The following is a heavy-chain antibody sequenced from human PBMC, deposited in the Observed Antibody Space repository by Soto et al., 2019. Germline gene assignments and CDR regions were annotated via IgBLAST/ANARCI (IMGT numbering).Heavy chain of an antibody. Sequence: QPGGSLRLSCTTSGFSFGDYAMSWFRQAPGKGLEWVSYISSSSSTIYYADSVKGRFTISRDNAKNSLYLQMNSLRDEDTAVYYCARDYYDSSGYYHHGTWYYYYGMDVWGQGTTVTVSS. V-gene: IGHV3-48*02. CDR1: GFSFGDYA. CDR3: ARDYYDSSGYYHHGTWYYYYGMDV. CDR2: ISSSSSTI. J-gene: IGHJ6*02. D-gene: IGHD3-22*01.